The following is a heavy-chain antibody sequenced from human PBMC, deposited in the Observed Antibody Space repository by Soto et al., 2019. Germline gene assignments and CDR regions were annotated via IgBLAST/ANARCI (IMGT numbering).Heavy chain of an antibody. J-gene: IGHJ5*02. D-gene: IGHD6-19*01. CDR3: ARLSAAWFDP. CDR2: IYHSGST. CDR1: GGSVSSGSYY. V-gene: IGHV4-61*01. Sequence: QVQLQESGPGLVKPSETLSLTCTVSGGSVSSGSYYWGWIRQPPGKGLEWIGYIYHSGSTNYNPSLKNRVTISVDTSKNQFSLSLTSVTAADTAVYYCARLSAAWFDPWGQGTLVTVAS.